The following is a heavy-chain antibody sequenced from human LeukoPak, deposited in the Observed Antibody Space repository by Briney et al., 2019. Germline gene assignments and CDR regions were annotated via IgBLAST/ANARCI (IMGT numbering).Heavy chain of an antibody. D-gene: IGHD6-19*01. CDR1: GYTFTSFG. Sequence: VASVKVSCKASGYTFTSFGISWVRQAPGQGLEWMGWITTYNGNTKYAQKVQGRVTMTTDTSTSTAYMELRSLRSDDTAVYYCARAVGSGWSSYFDYWGQRTLVAVSS. J-gene: IGHJ4*02. CDR2: ITTYNGNT. V-gene: IGHV1-18*01. CDR3: ARAVGSGWSSYFDY.